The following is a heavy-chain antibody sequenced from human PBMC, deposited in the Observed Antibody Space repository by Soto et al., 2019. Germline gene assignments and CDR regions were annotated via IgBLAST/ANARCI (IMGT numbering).Heavy chain of an antibody. CDR2: ISGYSGET. CDR3: ARASRGDYCTGGGCYSDY. V-gene: IGHV1-18*01. Sequence: QVQLVQSGAELKRPGASVKVSCKTSGFIFSNSGITWVRQAPGQGLEWMGWISGYSGETNYAQKFQGRVTVTADTSTSTAFLEMGSLRFDDTAMIYYARASRGDYCTGGGCYSDYWGQGTLVTVSS. J-gene: IGHJ4*02. D-gene: IGHD2-8*02. CDR1: GFIFSNSG.